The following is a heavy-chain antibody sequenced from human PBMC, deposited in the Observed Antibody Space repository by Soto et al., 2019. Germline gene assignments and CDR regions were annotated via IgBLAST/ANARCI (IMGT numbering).Heavy chain of an antibody. CDR3: AKDLTFYDFWSGYVSPYYYYGMDV. Sequence: GSLRLSCAASGFNFSSYAMSWVRQAPGKGLEWVSAISGSGGSTYYADSVKGRFTISRDNSKNTLYLQMNSLRAEDTAVYYCAKDLTFYDFWSGYVSPYYYYGMDVWGQGTTVTVSS. D-gene: IGHD3-3*01. CDR2: ISGSGGST. CDR1: GFNFSSYA. V-gene: IGHV3-23*01. J-gene: IGHJ6*02.